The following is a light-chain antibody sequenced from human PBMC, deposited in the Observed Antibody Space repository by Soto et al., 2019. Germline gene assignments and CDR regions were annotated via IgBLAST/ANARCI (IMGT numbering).Light chain of an antibody. Sequence: IQLTQSPSSLSASVGDRVTITCRASQGISSYLAWYQQKPGTAPKLLIYAASTLQSGVPSRFSGSGSGTDFTLTISSLQPEDFAIYYCQQLNSYPLFGPGTKVDIK. CDR2: AAS. CDR1: QGISSY. CDR3: QQLNSYPL. J-gene: IGKJ3*01. V-gene: IGKV1-9*01.